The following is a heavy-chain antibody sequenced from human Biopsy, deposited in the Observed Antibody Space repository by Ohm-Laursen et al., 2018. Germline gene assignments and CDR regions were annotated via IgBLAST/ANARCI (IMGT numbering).Heavy chain of an antibody. CDR1: GLRFDNAG. CDR3: TKNTQWEGSGYLDAFHI. D-gene: IGHD3-22*01. Sequence: SLRLSCAASGLRFDNAGMHWVRQGPGKGLEWVAGISWSSDSITYAKSVTGRFTISRDNGENSLYLQMNSLRPEDTALYYCTKNTQWEGSGYLDAFHIWGHGAMVTVSS. CDR2: ISWSSDSI. V-gene: IGHV3-9*01. J-gene: IGHJ3*02.